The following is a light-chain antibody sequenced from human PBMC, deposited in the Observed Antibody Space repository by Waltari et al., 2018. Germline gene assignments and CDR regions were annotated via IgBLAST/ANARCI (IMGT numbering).Light chain of an antibody. V-gene: IGKV3-15*01. CDR2: DAS. CDR3: QQYDKWPLT. J-gene: IGKJ4*01. CDR1: QSISSY. Sequence: EIVMTQSPATLSVSPGERVTLSCRARQSISSYLAWYPQKPGQAPRLLIQDASTRATSIPAMFGGSGSGTEFTLTISSLQSEDFAVYYGQQYDKWPLTFGGGTEVEIK.